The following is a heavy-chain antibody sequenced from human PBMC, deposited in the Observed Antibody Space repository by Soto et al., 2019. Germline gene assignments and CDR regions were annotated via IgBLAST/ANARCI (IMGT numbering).Heavy chain of an antibody. Sequence: GGSLRLSCAASGFTFDDYAMHRVRQAPGKGLEWVSGISWNSGSIGYADSVKGRFTISRDNAKNSLYLQMNSLRAEDTALYYCAKDGEPGYYYYMDVWGKGTTVTVSS. CDR1: GFTFDDYA. D-gene: IGHD3-10*01. CDR2: ISWNSGSI. CDR3: AKDGEPGYYYYMDV. V-gene: IGHV3-9*01. J-gene: IGHJ6*03.